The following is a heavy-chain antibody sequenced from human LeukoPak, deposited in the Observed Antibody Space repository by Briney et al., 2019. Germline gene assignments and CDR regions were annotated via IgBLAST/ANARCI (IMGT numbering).Heavy chain of an antibody. CDR3: ARDPYSGTYGNTYYYYMDV. CDR1: GFSFSSYN. V-gene: IGHV3-21*01. D-gene: IGHD1-26*01. J-gene: IGHJ6*03. Sequence: GGSLRLSCEASGFSFSSYNMDWVRQTPGKGLEWISSITTSSTYTFYADSVKGRFTISRDNARNSLYLQMNSLRVEDTAVYYCARDPYSGTYGNTYYYYMDVWGKGTTATISS. CDR2: ITTSSTYT.